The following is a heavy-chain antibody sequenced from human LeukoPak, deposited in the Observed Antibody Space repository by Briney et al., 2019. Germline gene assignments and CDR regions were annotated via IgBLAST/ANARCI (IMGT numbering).Heavy chain of an antibody. Sequence: SGHTLVKPTQTLTLTCTFSGLSLSTSGEGVGWIRQPPGKALEWLAVIYWDDDKRYSPSLHSRLTITKDTSKNQVVLTMTNMDPVDTATYFCARRSPRGYFFDYWGQGTLVTVSS. CDR1: GLSLSTSGEG. D-gene: IGHD2/OR15-2a*01. CDR3: ARRSPRGYFFDY. V-gene: IGHV2-5*02. CDR2: IYWDDDK. J-gene: IGHJ4*02.